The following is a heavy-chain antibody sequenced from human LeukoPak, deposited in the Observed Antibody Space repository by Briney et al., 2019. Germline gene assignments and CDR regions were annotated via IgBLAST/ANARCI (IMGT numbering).Heavy chain of an antibody. Sequence: GASVKVSCKASGYTFTNYAMNWVRQAPGQGLEWMGWIHPSTGNPTYAQGFTGRFVFSLDTSVSTTYLQISSLKAEYTAVYYCARAYQRLGELSLPNYWGQGTLVTVSS. J-gene: IGHJ4*02. CDR2: IHPSTGNP. D-gene: IGHD3-16*02. CDR1: GYTFTNYA. V-gene: IGHV7-4-1*02. CDR3: ARAYQRLGELSLPNY.